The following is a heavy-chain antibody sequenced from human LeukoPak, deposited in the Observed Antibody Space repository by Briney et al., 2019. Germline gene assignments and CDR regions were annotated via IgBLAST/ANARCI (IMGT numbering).Heavy chain of an antibody. V-gene: IGHV3-48*01. CDR2: ISSSSSTI. CDR3: ARAPPIDLYRSSSGGHY. J-gene: IGHJ4*01. CDR1: RFTFSTYS. D-gene: IGHD6-6*01. Sequence: GGSLRLSCAACRFTFSTYSKNWVRQAPGKGLEWISYISSSSSTIYYADSVKGRFTISRDNAKNSLYLQMNSLRAEDTAVYYCARAPPIDLYRSSSGGHYWGQGTLVTVSS.